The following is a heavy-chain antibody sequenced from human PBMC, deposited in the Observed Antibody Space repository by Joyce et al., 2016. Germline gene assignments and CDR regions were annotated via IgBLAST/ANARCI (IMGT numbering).Heavy chain of an antibody. CDR1: GFTFSAYE. CDR2: IGTAGDP. Sequence: EVQLVEAGGALVQPGGSLRLSCAASGFTFSAYEIHWVRQTKGKGLEWVSAIGTAGDPYYAGSVKGRFTISRENAKSSLFLQMNSLRAEDTAVYYCARERGGGMSAFDILGQGTMVTVSS. J-gene: IGHJ3*02. V-gene: IGHV3-13*05. CDR3: ARERGGGMSAFDI. D-gene: IGHD3-16*01.